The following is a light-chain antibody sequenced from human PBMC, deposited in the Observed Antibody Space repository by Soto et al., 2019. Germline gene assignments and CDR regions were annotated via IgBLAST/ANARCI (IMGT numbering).Light chain of an antibody. CDR1: SSDVGGYNY. Sequence: QSALTQPASVSGSPGQSITISCTGTSSDVGGYNYVSWYQQHPGKAPKLVIYDVSRRPAGASDRFSGSKSGSTASLTISTLQAEDEADYYCVSFTVTYSYVFGTGTKVTVL. CDR2: DVS. V-gene: IGLV2-14*01. CDR3: VSFTVTYSYV. J-gene: IGLJ1*01.